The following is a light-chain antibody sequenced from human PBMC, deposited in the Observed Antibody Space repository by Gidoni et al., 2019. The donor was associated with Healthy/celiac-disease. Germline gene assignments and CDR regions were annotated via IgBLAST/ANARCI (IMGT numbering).Light chain of an antibody. V-gene: IGKV3-11*01. Sequence: QGVSSYLAWYQQKPGQAPRLLIYDASNRATCIPARFSGSGSGTDFTLTISSLEPEDFAVYYCQQRGNWPLTFGGGTKVEIK. CDR3: QQRGNWPLT. J-gene: IGKJ4*01. CDR2: DAS. CDR1: QGVSSY.